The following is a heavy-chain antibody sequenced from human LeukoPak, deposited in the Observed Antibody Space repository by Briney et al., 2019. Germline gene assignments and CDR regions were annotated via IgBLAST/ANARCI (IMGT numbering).Heavy chain of an antibody. V-gene: IGHV3-30*18. D-gene: IGHD3-10*01. CDR3: AKENRYGSGSLYYYYYGMDV. CDR1: GFTFSSYG. CDR2: ISYDGSNK. J-gene: IGHJ6*02. Sequence: PGGSLRLSCAASGFTFSSYGMYWVRQAPGKGPEWVAVISYDGSNKYYADSVKGRFTISRDNSKNTLYLQMNSLRAEDTAVYYCAKENRYGSGSLYYYYYGMDVWGQGTTVTVSS.